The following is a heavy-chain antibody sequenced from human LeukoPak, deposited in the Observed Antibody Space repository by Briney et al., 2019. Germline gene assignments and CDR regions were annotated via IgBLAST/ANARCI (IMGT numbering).Heavy chain of an antibody. Sequence: GGSLRLSCAASGFTFITYAMSWVRQAPGKGLEWVSAISGSGGSTYYADSVKGRFTISRDNSKSTLFLQMNSLRAEDTAVYYCAKAQSNYDILINVGYWGQGALVTVSS. CDR2: ISGSGGST. V-gene: IGHV3-23*01. J-gene: IGHJ4*02. CDR1: GFTFITYA. CDR3: AKAQSNYDILINVGY. D-gene: IGHD3-9*01.